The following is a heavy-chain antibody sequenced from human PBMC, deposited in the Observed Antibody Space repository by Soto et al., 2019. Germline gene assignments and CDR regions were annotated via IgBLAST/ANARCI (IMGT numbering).Heavy chain of an antibody. V-gene: IGHV4-61*01. CDR2: IYYIGTT. Sequence: QVQLQESGPGLVKPSETLSLTCTVSDGSVNSGNYYWSWIRQPPGKGLEWIGHIYYIGTTNSNPPLKIRVPISVDTSKNQFSLKVASVTAADTAVYFCAREEKQLSRYGGDFDYWGQGILVTVSS. CDR1: DGSVNSGNYY. D-gene: IGHD3-16*01. J-gene: IGHJ4*02. CDR3: AREEKQLSRYGGDFDY.